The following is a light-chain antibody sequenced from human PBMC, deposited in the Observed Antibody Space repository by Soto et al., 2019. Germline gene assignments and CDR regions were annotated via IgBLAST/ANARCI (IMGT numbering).Light chain of an antibody. Sequence: QSVLTQPPSASGTPGQRVTISWSGSSSNIETNYVYWYQQLPGAAPKLLIYRSDQRPSGVPDRFSGSKSGTSASLAISGLRSEDEADYYCAAWDDSLSGAVFGGGTQLTVL. V-gene: IGLV1-47*01. J-gene: IGLJ7*01. CDR2: RSD. CDR1: SSNIETNY. CDR3: AAWDDSLSGAV.